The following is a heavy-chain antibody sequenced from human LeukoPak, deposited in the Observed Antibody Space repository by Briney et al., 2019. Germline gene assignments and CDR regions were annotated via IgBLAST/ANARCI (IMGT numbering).Heavy chain of an antibody. V-gene: IGHV3-30-3*01. D-gene: IGHD5-18*01. CDR1: GFTFGTYA. CDR2: LSYDGSNK. Sequence: PGGSLRLSLPASGFTFGTYAMHGVRRPQAKGRGWVEVLSYDGSNKYYADSVKGRFTISRDNSKNTLYLQMNSLRAEDTAVYYCARDAAVDTDAFDIWGQGTMVTVSS. CDR3: ARDAAVDTDAFDI. J-gene: IGHJ3*02.